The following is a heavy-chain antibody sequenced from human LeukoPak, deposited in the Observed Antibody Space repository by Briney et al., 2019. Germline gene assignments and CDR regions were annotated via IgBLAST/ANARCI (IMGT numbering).Heavy chain of an antibody. CDR3: AKDSLYYYGSGSYFDY. CDR1: GFTFDDYA. Sequence: PGGSLRLSCAASGFTFDDYAMHWVRQAPGKGLEWVSGISWNSGSIGYADSVKGRFTISRDNAKNSLYLQMNSLRAMDMALYYCAKDSLYYYGSGSYFDYWGQGTLVTVSS. V-gene: IGHV3-9*03. J-gene: IGHJ4*02. CDR2: ISWNSGSI. D-gene: IGHD3-10*01.